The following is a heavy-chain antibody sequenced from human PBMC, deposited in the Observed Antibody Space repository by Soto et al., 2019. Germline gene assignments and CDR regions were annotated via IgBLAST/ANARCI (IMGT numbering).Heavy chain of an antibody. D-gene: IGHD4-17*01. CDR3: ARGQRALITYGPFDP. J-gene: IGHJ5*02. V-gene: IGHV3-23*01. CDR2: FSGTGGYT. CDR1: GFTLSSYA. Sequence: LRLSCAASGFTLSSYAMSWVRQAPGKGLEWVSTFSGTGGYTYYADSVKGRFTISRDDSKNTLFLHMNSRRAADTAVYYCARGQRALITYGPFDPWGQGTLVTVSS.